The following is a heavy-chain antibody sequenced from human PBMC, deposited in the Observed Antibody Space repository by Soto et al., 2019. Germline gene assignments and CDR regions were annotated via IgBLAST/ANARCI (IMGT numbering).Heavy chain of an antibody. V-gene: IGHV4-34*01. CDR3: ARRIMVYGRGYFWVDP. D-gene: IGHD2-8*01. CDR2: INHSGST. CDR1: GGSLIAYY. Sequence: PSQTLSLTCAVYGGSLIAYYWSWIRQSPGKGLEWIGEINHSGSTNYNPSLKSRVTISVDTSKNQFSLRLSSVTAADTAVYYCARRIMVYGRGYFWVDPWGQGTLVTVSS. J-gene: IGHJ5*02.